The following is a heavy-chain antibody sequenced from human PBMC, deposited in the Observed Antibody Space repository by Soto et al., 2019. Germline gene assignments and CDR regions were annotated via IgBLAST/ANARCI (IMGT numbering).Heavy chain of an antibody. D-gene: IGHD3-3*01. CDR2: IYYSGST. Sequence: SETLSLTCSVSGGSLNSYYWSWIRQSPGKGLEWIGYIYYSGSTDYNPSLKSRVTISVDTSKNQLSLKLSSMTAADTAVYYCARHSRITIFEGWFDPWGQGTLVTVSS. V-gene: IGHV4-59*08. CDR1: GGSLNSYY. CDR3: ARHSRITIFEGWFDP. J-gene: IGHJ5*02.